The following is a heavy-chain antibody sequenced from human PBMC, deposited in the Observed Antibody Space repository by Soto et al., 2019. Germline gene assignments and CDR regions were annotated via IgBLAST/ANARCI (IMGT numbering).Heavy chain of an antibody. J-gene: IGHJ5*02. CDR1: GGAILDSTYY. D-gene: IGHD3-22*01. V-gene: IGHV4-39*01. CDR3: ARQATGYYYGWFDP. CDR2: IFYSGGT. Sequence: PSETLSLTCTVSGGAILDSTYYWAWIRQPPGKGLEWIGTIFYSGGTFYTPSLKSRVTMSVDMSKNQFSLKLTSVTAADTAVYFCARQATGYYYGWFDPWGQGTLVTAPQ.